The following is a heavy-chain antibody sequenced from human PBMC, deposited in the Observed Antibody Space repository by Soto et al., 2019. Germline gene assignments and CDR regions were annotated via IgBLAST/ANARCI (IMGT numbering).Heavy chain of an antibody. CDR1: KFTFSSYA. J-gene: IGHJ4*02. CDR2: ISGSGGST. CDR3: AKEDLERYYFDY. Sequence: EVQRLESGGGLVQPGGSLRLSCAASKFTFSSYAMSWVRQAPGKGLEWVSAISGSGGSTLYADSVKGRFTISRDNSKNTPYLQTNSLRAEDTAVDYCAKEDLERYYFDYWGQGTLVTVSS. V-gene: IGHV3-23*01. D-gene: IGHD3-3*01.